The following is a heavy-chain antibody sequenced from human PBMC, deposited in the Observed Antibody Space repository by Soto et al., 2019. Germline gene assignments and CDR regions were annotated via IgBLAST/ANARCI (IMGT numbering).Heavy chain of an antibody. CDR2: ISFSGTT. D-gene: IGHD4-17*01. J-gene: IGHJ3*02. CDR3: ARSASTVTPWMEREEAFDM. V-gene: IGHV4-4*02. CDR1: GVSITSSNW. Sequence: QVHLQESGPGLVKPTGTLSLSCDVSGVSITSSNWWSWVRQARGKGLEWIGQISFSGTTVYNSSLESRLSISLDTSVNVFSLMLNSVTGADSAMYYCARSASTVTPWMEREEAFDMWGQGTMVAVSP.